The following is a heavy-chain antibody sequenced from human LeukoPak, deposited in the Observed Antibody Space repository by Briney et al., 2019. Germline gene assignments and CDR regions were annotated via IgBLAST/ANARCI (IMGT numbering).Heavy chain of an antibody. CDR2: INHSGST. CDR3: ALRRDGYSRYFDL. D-gene: IGHD5-24*01. Sequence: GSLRLSCAASGFTFSSYAMSWIRQPPGKGLEWIGEINHSGSTNYNPSLKSRVTISVDTSKNQFPLKLSSVTAADTAVYYWALRRDGYSRYFDLWGRGTLVTVSS. V-gene: IGHV4-34*08. CDR1: GFTFSSYA. J-gene: IGHJ2*01.